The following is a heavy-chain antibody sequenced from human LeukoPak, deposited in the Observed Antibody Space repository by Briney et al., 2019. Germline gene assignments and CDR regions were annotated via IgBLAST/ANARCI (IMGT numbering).Heavy chain of an antibody. CDR1: GGTFSSYA. CDR3: ARDWGYYDSSGYLAAFDI. Sequence: SVKVSCKASGGTFSSYAISWVRQAPGQGLEWMGGIIPIFGTANYAQKFQGRVTITADESTSTAYMELSSLRSEDTAVYYCARDWGYYDSSGYLAAFDIWGQGTMVAVS. V-gene: IGHV1-69*13. D-gene: IGHD3-22*01. J-gene: IGHJ3*02. CDR2: IIPIFGTA.